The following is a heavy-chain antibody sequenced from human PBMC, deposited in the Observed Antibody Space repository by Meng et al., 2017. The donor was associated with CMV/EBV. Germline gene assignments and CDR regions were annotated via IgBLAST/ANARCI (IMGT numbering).Heavy chain of an antibody. Sequence: QVQLVQSGAEVKKPGASVKVPCKASGYTFTSYGISWVRQAPGQGLEWMGWISAYNGNTNYAQKLQGRVTMTTDTSTSTAYMELRSLRSDDTAVYYCAAYPQTMVRGVALWGAFDYWGQGTLVTVSS. D-gene: IGHD3-10*01. CDR3: AAYPQTMVRGVALWGAFDY. J-gene: IGHJ4*02. V-gene: IGHV1-18*01. CDR2: ISAYNGNT. CDR1: GYTFTSYG.